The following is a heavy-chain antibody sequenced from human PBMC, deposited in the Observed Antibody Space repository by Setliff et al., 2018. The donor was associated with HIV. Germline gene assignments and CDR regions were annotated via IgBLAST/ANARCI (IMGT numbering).Heavy chain of an antibody. CDR3: ARGLTDYMDV. CDR1: GGSISSSTYY. J-gene: IGHJ6*03. CDR2: IHYSRST. V-gene: IGHV4-39*07. Sequence: PSETLSLTCTVSGGSISSSTYYWGWIRQSPGKGLQWIGSIHYSRSTYYNPSLESRVTISVDTSKNQFSLKLSSVTAADTAVYYCARGLTDYMDVWGKGTTVTVSS. D-gene: IGHD2-8*02.